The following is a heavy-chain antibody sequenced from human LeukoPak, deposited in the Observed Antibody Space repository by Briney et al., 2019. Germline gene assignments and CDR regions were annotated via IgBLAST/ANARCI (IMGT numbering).Heavy chain of an antibody. D-gene: IGHD6-13*01. V-gene: IGHV4-30-4*01. CDR3: ARGTIAAEYLDY. J-gene: IGHJ4*02. CDR1: GGSISSGDCY. Sequence: PSETLSLTCTVSGGSISSGDCYWSWIRQPPGKGLEWIGYIYYSGSTYYNPSLKSRVTISVDTSKNQFSLKLSSVTAADTAVYYCARGTIAAEYLDYWGQGTLVTVSS. CDR2: IYYSGST.